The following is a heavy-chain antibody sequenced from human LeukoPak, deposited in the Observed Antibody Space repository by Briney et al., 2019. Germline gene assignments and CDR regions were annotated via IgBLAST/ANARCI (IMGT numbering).Heavy chain of an antibody. CDR1: GGSFSGYY. D-gene: IGHD6-19*01. CDR3: ARGGVPYSSGWYNGY. J-gene: IGHJ4*02. V-gene: IGHV4-34*01. Sequence: SETLSLTCAVYGGSFSGYYWSWIRQPPGKGLEWIGEINHSGSTNYNPSLKSRVTISVDTSKNQFSLKLSSVTAADTAVYCCARGGVPYSSGWYNGYWGQGTLVTVSS. CDR2: INHSGST.